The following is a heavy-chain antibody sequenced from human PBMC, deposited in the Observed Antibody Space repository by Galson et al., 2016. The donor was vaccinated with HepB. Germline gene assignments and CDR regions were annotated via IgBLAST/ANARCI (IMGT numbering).Heavy chain of an antibody. V-gene: IGHV3-23*01. CDR1: GITFSPYA. CDR2: ISAGGGYT. J-gene: IGHJ6*02. CDR3: ARVLTQSHYYGMDV. Sequence: SLRLSCAASGITFSPYAMTWVRQAPGKGLEWVSFISAGGGYTKFVESVKGRFTISRDDSKKTLYLQMDSLRADDTAVYYCARVLTQSHYYGMDVWGQGTTVTVSS. D-gene: IGHD3-9*01.